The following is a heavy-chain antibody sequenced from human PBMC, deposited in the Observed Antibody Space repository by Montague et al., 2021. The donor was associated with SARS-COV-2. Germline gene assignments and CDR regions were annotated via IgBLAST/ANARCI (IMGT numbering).Heavy chain of an antibody. CDR1: GFPFSRHA. CDR3: ANEIRPNDY. CDR2: ISISGDRT. D-gene: IGHD3-10*01. Sequence: SLRLSCAASGFPFSRHAMTWVRQVPGKGLEWISAISISGDRTYYADSVKGRFTISRDNSKNTLFLQMNSLRGGDTAIYYCANEIRPNDYWGRGTLVTVSS. V-gene: IGHV3-23*01. J-gene: IGHJ4*02.